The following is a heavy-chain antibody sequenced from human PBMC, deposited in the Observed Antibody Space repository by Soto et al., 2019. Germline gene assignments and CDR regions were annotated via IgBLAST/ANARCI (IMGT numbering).Heavy chain of an antibody. CDR3: ARVERGTVTTVVDAFDI. CDR2: MSHSGGT. D-gene: IGHD1-1*01. V-gene: IGHV4-34*01. J-gene: IGHJ3*02. Sequence: QVQLQQWGAGLLKPSETLSLTCAVYGGFVSSGSYYWSWIRQPPGKGLEWIGEMSHSGGTHFNTSLKSRVTISVDTSKNQFSLNICSVTAADTALYYCARVERGTVTTVVDAFDIWGPGTMVTVSS. CDR1: GGFVSSGSYY.